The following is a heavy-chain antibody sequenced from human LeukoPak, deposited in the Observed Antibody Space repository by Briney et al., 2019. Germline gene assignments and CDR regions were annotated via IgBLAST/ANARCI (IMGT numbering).Heavy chain of an antibody. D-gene: IGHD3-10*01. V-gene: IGHV3-23*01. CDR1: GFTFSSYA. CDR3: ARDRGALLWFGELLEKYYYYGMDV. Sequence: GGSLRLSCAASGFTFSSYAMSWVRQAPGKGLEWVSAISGSGGSTYYADSVKGRFTISRDNAKNSLYLQMNSLRAEDTAVYYCARDRGALLWFGELLEKYYYYGMDVWGQGTTVTVSS. CDR2: ISGSGGST. J-gene: IGHJ6*02.